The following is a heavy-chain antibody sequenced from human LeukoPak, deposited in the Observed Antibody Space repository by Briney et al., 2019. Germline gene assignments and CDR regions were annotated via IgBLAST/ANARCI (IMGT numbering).Heavy chain of an antibody. D-gene: IGHD5-18*01. CDR3: AGGRIQLWLHFYGMDV. V-gene: IGHV4-4*02. CDR2: IYHSGST. CDR1: GGSISSSNW. Sequence: SGTLSLTCAVSGGSISSSNWWSWVRQPPGKGLEWIGEIYHSGSTNYNPSLKSRVTISVDKSKNQFSLKLSSVTAADTAVYYCAGGRIQLWLHFYGMDVWGQGTTVTVSS. J-gene: IGHJ6*02.